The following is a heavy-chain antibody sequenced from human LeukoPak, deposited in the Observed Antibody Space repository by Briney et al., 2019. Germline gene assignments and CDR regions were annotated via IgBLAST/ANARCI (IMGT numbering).Heavy chain of an antibody. D-gene: IGHD6-13*01. CDR2: ISYDGSNK. CDR1: GFTFSSYA. J-gene: IGHJ4*02. Sequence: GRSLRLSCAASGFTFSSYAMRWVRQAPGKGLEWVAVISYDGSNKYYADSVKGRFTISRDNSKNTLYLQMNSLRADDTAVYYCARDLLADITTAGTDYWGQGTLVTVSS. V-gene: IGHV3-30*04. CDR3: ARDLLADITTAGTDY.